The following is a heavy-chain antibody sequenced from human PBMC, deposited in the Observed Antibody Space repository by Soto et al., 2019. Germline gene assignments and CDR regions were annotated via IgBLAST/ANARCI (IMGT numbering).Heavy chain of an antibody. V-gene: IGHV1-18*01. CDR1: GYTFTSYF. CDR3: ARDRPPSDY. J-gene: IGHJ4*02. Sequence: QVQLVQSGAEVKKPGASVKVSCKASGYTFTSYFISWVRQAPGQGLEWMGWISAYNGNTNYVQKIQGIVTMTTDTATSADYTELRSLRSHDTAVYYFARDRPPSDYWGQGTPVTVSS. CDR2: ISAYNGNT.